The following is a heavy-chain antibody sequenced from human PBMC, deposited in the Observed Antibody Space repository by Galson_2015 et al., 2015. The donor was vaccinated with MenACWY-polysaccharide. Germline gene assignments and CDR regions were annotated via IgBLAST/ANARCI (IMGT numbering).Heavy chain of an antibody. V-gene: IGHV4-4*02. D-gene: IGHD3-10*01. J-gene: IGHJ5*02. CDR3: ARDYYGSGSYIGVWFDP. CDR2: IHYSGRT. CDR1: GGSISSSNY. Sequence: SETLSLTCPVSGGSISSSNYWSWVRQSPGKGLEWIGDIHYSGRTNYNPSLKSRVTISVDKSKNQFSLKLSSVTAADTAVYYCARDYYGSGSYIGVWFDPWGQGTLVTVSS.